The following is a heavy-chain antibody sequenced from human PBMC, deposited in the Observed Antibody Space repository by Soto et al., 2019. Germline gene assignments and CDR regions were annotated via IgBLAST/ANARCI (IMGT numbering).Heavy chain of an antibody. CDR2: LSGSGYTT. D-gene: IGHD5-18*01. J-gene: IGHJ4*02. Sequence: QSGGSLRLSCAASGFTFSRYAMSWVRQAPGKGLEWVSALSGSGYTTYYADSVKGRFTISRDNSNNTLYLQMNSLRVEDTAVYFCARWDSFGYYFDSWGQGTPVTVSS. CDR1: GFTFSRYA. CDR3: ARWDSFGYYFDS. V-gene: IGHV3-23*01.